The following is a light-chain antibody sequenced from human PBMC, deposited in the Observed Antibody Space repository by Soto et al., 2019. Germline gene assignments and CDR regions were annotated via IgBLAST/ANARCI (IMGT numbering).Light chain of an antibody. CDR3: PQSYSSPWT. V-gene: IGKV1-39*01. CDR2: AAS. J-gene: IGKJ1*01. CDR1: QSIFNF. Sequence: DIQMTQYPSSLSASVVDRVTISCRASQSIFNFLNWYQQKPGKAPKVLIYAASSLQSGVPARFSGSGSGTEFTLTISNLQPEDFAIYHCPQSYSSPWTSAQGTKVDIK.